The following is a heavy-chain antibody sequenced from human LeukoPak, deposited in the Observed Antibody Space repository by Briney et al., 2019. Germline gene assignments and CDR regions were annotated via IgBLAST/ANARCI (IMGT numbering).Heavy chain of an antibody. CDR3: AKGRGTAVTSAANY. CDR1: GFTFSSYA. CDR2: ISSSGDNT. J-gene: IGHJ4*02. V-gene: IGHV3-23*01. D-gene: IGHD4-17*01. Sequence: GGSLRLSCAASGFTFSSYAMTWVRQGPGKGLEWVSTISSSGDNTYYADSVKDRFSISRDNSKTTVSLQMNSLRAEDTAVYYCAKGRGTAVTSAANYWGQGTLVTVSS.